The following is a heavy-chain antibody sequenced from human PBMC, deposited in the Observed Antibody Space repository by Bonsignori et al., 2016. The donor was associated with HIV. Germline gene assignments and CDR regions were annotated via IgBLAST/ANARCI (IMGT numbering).Heavy chain of an antibody. CDR2: IRFDGHDE. CDR3: AKDRHLWARSSWYGDGIWFDP. V-gene: IGHV3-30*02. Sequence: WIRQPPGKGLEWVAFIRFDGHDEFYADSVKGRFTISRDTSTGTLFLDMDSLISEDTAVYYCAKDRHLWARSSWYGDGIWFDPWGQGTLVTVSS. J-gene: IGHJ5*02. D-gene: IGHD6-13*01.